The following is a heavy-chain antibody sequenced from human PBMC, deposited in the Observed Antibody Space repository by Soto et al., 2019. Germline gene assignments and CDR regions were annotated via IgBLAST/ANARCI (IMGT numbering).Heavy chain of an antibody. D-gene: IGHD3-22*01. CDR1: GFTLRGYS. J-gene: IGHJ6*02. CDR2: ISSNSNCI. Sequence: EVQLVESGGGLVKPGGSLRLSCAASGFTLRGYSMTWVRQASGKGLEWVSFISSNSNCIFYGDSVKGRFTISRDDAKNALYLDMNSLRAEDTAVYHCARQRYYYDSSGYLHGMDVWGQGTTVTVSS. V-gene: IGHV3-21*01. CDR3: ARQRYYYDSSGYLHGMDV.